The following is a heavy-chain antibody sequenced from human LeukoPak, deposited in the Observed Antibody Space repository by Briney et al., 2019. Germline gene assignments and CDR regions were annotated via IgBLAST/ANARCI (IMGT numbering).Heavy chain of an antibody. CDR2: IYSAGTT. CDR3: ARGDDYGGAWYYFDC. Sequence: GRSLRLSCAASGFTFSNYVMHWVRQAPGKGLEWVSVIYSAGTTYYADSVKGRFTISRDNSKNTVYLQMNSLRAEDTAVYYCARGDDYGGAWYYFDCWGQGTLVTVSS. D-gene: IGHD4-23*01. V-gene: IGHV3-53*01. J-gene: IGHJ4*02. CDR1: GFTFSNYV.